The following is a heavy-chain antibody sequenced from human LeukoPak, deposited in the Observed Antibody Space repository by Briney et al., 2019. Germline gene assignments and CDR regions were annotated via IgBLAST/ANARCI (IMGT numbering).Heavy chain of an antibody. CDR1: GGSISSGGYY. D-gene: IGHD3-10*01. Sequence: PSQTLSLTCAVSGGSISSGGYYWSWIRQPPGKGLEWIGEINHSGSTNYNPSLKSRVTISVDTSKNQFSLKLSSVTAADTAVYYCARGGASPQNYYGSGSYRSPRWWFDPWGQGTLVTVSS. J-gene: IGHJ5*02. V-gene: IGHV4-30-2*01. CDR3: ARGGASPQNYYGSGSYRSPRWWFDP. CDR2: INHSGST.